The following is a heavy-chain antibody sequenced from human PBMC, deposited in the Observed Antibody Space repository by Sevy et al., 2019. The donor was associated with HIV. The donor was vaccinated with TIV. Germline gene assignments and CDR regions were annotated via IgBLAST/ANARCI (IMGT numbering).Heavy chain of an antibody. V-gene: IGHV3-53*01. D-gene: IGHD3-10*01. J-gene: IGHJ5*02. CDR1: GFTVNSDY. CDR3: ARHISFGELGSWFDP. Sequence: GGSLGLSCAASGFTVNSDYMSWVRQAPGKGLEWVSVVYSGGTTYYADSVKGRFTISRDNSKNILYLQMNSLRAEDTAVYYCARHISFGELGSWFDPWGQGTLVTVSS. CDR2: VYSGGTT.